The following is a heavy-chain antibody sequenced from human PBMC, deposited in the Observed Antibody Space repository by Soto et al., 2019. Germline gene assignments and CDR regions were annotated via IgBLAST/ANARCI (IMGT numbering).Heavy chain of an antibody. CDR2: ISSNGGST. Sequence: EVQLVESGGGLVQPGGSLRLSCAASGFTFSSYAMHWVRQAPGKGLEYVSAISSNGGSTYYANSVKGRVTISRDTSNNTLDLQLGSRRAEQMAVYYRGRGGSIYAVDYWGPGTLVTVSS. J-gene: IGHJ4*02. V-gene: IGHV3-64*01. CDR1: GFTFSSYA. CDR3: GRGGSIYAVDY. D-gene: IGHD3-16*01.